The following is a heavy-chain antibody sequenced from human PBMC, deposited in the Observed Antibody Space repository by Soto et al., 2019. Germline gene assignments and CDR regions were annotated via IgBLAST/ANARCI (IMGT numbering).Heavy chain of an antibody. CDR1: GGTFSSYA. V-gene: IGHV1-69*13. Sequence: GASVKVSWKASGGTFSSYAISWVRQAPGQGLEWMGGIIPIFGTANYAQKFQGRVTITADESTSTAYMELSSLRSEDTAVYYCASYPRAAAGTNWGQGTLVTVSS. J-gene: IGHJ4*02. D-gene: IGHD6-13*01. CDR3: ASYPRAAAGTN. CDR2: IIPIFGTA.